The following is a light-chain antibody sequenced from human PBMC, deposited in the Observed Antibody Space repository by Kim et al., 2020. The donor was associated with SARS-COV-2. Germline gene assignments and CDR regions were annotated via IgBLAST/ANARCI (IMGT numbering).Light chain of an antibody. CDR3: QVWHSTSDHRVV. CDR1: SVRSKG. V-gene: IGLV3-21*04. CDR2: YDS. J-gene: IGLJ2*01. Sequence: PGKTASVTCGGKSVRSKGVRLYQHTPGQAPVLVISYDSDRPSGIPERYSGSNSGNTATLTISRVEAGDEADYYCQVWHSTSDHRVVFGGGTQLTVL.